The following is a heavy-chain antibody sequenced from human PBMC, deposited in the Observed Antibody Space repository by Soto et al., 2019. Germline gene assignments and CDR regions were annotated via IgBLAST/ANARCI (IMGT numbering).Heavy chain of an antibody. V-gene: IGHV4-34*01. J-gene: IGHJ4*02. CDR2: INHSGST. CDR3: ARRRSSWEILY. Sequence: SETLSLTCAVYGGSFSGYYWSWIRQPPGKGLEWIGEINHSGSTNYNPSLKSRVTISVDTSKNQFSLKLSSVTAADTAVYYCARRRSSWEILYWGPGTLVTVSS. CDR1: GGSFSGYY. D-gene: IGHD1-26*01.